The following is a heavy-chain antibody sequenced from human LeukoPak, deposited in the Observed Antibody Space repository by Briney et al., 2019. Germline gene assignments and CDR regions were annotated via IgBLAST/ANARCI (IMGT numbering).Heavy chain of an antibody. V-gene: IGHV3-48*03. CDR3: ARGNGRYYMDV. D-gene: IGHD1-1*01. J-gene: IGHJ6*03. CDR2: ISSSDGTI. CDR1: GFSFSSYE. Sequence: GGSLRLSGAASGFSFSSYEMNWVRQAPGKGLEWVSYISSSDGTIYYADSMKGRFTISRDNAKNSLYLQMNSLRVEDTAVYYCARGNGRYYMDVWGKGTTVTISS.